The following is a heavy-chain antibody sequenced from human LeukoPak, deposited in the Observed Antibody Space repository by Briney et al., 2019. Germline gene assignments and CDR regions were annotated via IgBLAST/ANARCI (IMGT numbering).Heavy chain of an antibody. CDR2: IYYSGST. J-gene: IGHJ5*02. D-gene: IGHD5-18*01. V-gene: IGHV4-39*07. CDR3: ARGLQRRGIYSYGSNNWFDP. Sequence: SETLSLTCTVSGGSISSSSYYWGWIRQPPGKGLEWIGSIYYSGSTYYNPSLKSRVTISVDTSKNQFSLKLSSVTAADTAVYYCARGLQRRGIYSYGSNNWFDPWGQGTLVTVSS. CDR1: GGSISSSSYY.